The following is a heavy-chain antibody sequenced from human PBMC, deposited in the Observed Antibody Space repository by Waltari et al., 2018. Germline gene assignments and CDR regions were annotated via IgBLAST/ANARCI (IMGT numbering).Heavy chain of an antibody. CDR3: ARDPGGFGELFANWFDP. CDR2: ISYDGSNK. CDR1: GFTFSSYA. J-gene: IGHJ5*02. Sequence: QVQLVESGGGVVQPGRSLRLSCAASGFTFSSYAMHWVHQAPGKGLEWVAVISYDGSNKYYADSVKGRFTISRDNSKNTLYLQMNSLRAEDTAVYYCARDPGGFGELFANWFDPWGQGTLVTVSS. D-gene: IGHD3-10*01. V-gene: IGHV3-30*01.